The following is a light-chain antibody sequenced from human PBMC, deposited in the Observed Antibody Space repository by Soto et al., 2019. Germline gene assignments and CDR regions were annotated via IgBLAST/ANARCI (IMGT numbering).Light chain of an antibody. CDR3: AAWDDSLNGRV. CDR2: YDN. CDR1: NSNIGSNT. V-gene: IGLV1-44*01. J-gene: IGLJ1*01. Sequence: QSVLTQPPLASGTPGQRVTISCSGSNSNIGSNTVNWYQQLPGTAPKLLIYYDNLRPSGVPDRISGSKSGTSASLAISGLQSDDEADYYCAAWDDSLNGRVFGTGTKLTVL.